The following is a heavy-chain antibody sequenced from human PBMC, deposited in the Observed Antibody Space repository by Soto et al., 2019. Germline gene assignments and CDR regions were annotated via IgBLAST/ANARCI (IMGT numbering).Heavy chain of an antibody. V-gene: IGHV4-30-4*01. J-gene: IGHJ6*02. D-gene: IGHD3-16*01. CDR2: IYYSGST. Sequence: QVQLQESGPGLVKPSQTLSLTCTVFGASISNGDHYWSWIRQPPGKGLEWIGYIYYSGSTYYNPSLKSRLTMSVDRSSNQFSLMLTSVTAADTAVYYCARVQGPYYYGMDVWGQGTTVTVS. CDR1: GASISNGDHY. CDR3: ARVQGPYYYGMDV.